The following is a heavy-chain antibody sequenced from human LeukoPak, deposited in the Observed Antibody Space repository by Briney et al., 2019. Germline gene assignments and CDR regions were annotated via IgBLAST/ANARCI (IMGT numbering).Heavy chain of an antibody. Sequence: GGSLRLSCAASRFTFSSYNMDWVRQAPGKGLEWVSFIDSSSRYIYQADSVKGRFTISRDNAKSSVFLQMNSLRAEDTAVYYCARVGGHCTSTSCPPPDYWGQGTLVTVSS. J-gene: IGHJ4*02. CDR1: RFTFSSYN. D-gene: IGHD2-2*01. V-gene: IGHV3-21*01. CDR3: ARVGGHCTSTSCPPPDY. CDR2: IDSSSRYI.